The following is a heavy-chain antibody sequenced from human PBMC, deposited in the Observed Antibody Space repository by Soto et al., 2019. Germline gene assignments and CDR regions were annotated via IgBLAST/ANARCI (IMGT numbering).Heavy chain of an antibody. CDR1: GDSIRSDKW. Sequence: TLSLTCDVSGDSIRSDKWWSWVRQSPGRGLEWIGEIHHRGTTNCNPSLKSRVTISVEKSKNQLSLEMTSLTAADTAIYYCARGGDWKFDFWGQG. J-gene: IGHJ4*02. V-gene: IGHV4-4*02. D-gene: IGHD2-21*02. CDR2: IHHRGTT. CDR3: ARGGDWKFDF.